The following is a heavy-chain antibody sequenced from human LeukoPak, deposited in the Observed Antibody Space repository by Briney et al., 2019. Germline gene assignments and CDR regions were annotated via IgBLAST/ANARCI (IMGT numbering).Heavy chain of an antibody. V-gene: IGHV3-74*01. CDR3: ATCGLGTYHLED. Sequence: PGGSLRLSCAASGVSFSSYWMHWVRQAPGKGLVWVSRINNDGSSAYYADSVKGRFTISRDNAKNTLYLQMDSLRAEDTAVYYCATCGLGTYHLEDWGQGTLVTVSS. CDR1: GVSFSSYW. J-gene: IGHJ4*02. D-gene: IGHD3-10*01. CDR2: INNDGSSA.